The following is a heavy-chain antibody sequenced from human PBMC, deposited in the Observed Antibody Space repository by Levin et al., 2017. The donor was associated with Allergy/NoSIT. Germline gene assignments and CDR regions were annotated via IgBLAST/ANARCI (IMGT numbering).Heavy chain of an antibody. CDR2: IRKKGDGYST. CDR1: GFTFSDHF. D-gene: IGHD2/OR15-2a*01. CDR3: VRATTDFHYDY. V-gene: IGHV3-72*01. Sequence: GGSLRLSCAASGFTFSDHFMDWVRQAPGKGLEWVGRIRKKGDGYSTEYAASVKGRFTISRDDSKRSLSVQLNSLKTEDTAVYYCVRATTDFHYDYWGQGTLVTVSS. J-gene: IGHJ4*02.